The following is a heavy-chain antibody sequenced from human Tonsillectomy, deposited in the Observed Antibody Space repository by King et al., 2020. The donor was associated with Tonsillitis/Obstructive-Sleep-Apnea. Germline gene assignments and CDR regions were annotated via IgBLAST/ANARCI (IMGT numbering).Heavy chain of an antibody. CDR3: ARGGPHFDSTTYYYYYMDV. D-gene: IGHD3-9*01. J-gene: IGHJ6*03. CDR1: GFTFSSYD. V-gene: IGHV3-13*04. Sequence: VQLVESGGGLIQPGGSLRLSCAASGFTFSSYDMHWVRQATGKGLEWVSAIGTAGDTYYPGSGKGRFTISRENAKNALYLQMNSLRAGDTAVYYCARGGPHFDSTTYYYYYMDVWGKGTTVTVSS. CDR2: IGTAGDT.